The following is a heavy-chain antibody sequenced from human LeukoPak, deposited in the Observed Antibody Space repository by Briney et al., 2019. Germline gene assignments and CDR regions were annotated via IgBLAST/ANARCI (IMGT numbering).Heavy chain of an antibody. V-gene: IGHV1-24*01. D-gene: IGHD5-18*01. CDR1: GYTLTELS. Sequence: ASVKVSCKVSGYTLTELSMHWVRQAPGKGLEWMGGFDPEDGETIYAQKFQGRVTMTEDTSTDTAYMELSGLRSEDTAVYYCATALGYSNWFDPWGQGTLVTVSS. CDR2: FDPEDGET. J-gene: IGHJ5*02. CDR3: ATALGYSNWFDP.